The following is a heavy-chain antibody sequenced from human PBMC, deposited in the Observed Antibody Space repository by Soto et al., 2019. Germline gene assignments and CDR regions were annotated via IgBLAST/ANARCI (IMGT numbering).Heavy chain of an antibody. CDR3: ARDCYSGRSDGLDI. D-gene: IGHD1-26*01. CDR2: ISYDGNSE. CDR1: GFSFGAYT. Sequence: VQLVESGGGVVQPGMSLRLSCAASGFSFGAYTMHWVRQPPGKGLEWVAAISYDGNSEDYTDPVKGRFTASRDNFKNTVSLPTIGLNSKDTAVYYCARDCYSGRSDGLDIWGQGTMVTVSS. J-gene: IGHJ3*02. V-gene: IGHV3-30-3*01.